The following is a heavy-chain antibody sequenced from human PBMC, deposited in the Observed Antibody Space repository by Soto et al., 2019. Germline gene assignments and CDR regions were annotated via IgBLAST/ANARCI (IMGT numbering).Heavy chain of an antibody. Sequence: QVQLVQSGAEVKKPGSSVKVSCKASGGTFSSYAISWVRQAPGQGLEWMGGIIPIFGTANYAQKFQGRVTSTADESTSPAYMELSSLRSEDTAVNYCAADSYGQRGYYGMDVWGQGTTVTVAS. J-gene: IGHJ6*02. V-gene: IGHV1-69*12. CDR2: IIPIFGTA. CDR1: GGTFSSYA. CDR3: AADSYGQRGYYGMDV. D-gene: IGHD5-18*01.